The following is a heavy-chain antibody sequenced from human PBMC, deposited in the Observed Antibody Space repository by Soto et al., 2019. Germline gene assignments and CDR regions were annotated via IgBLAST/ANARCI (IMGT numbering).Heavy chain of an antibody. Sequence: QLQLQESGSGLVKPSQTLSLTCAVYGGSIMSGGYSWSWIRQPPGKGLEWIGYIFHSGTTQYNPSLKSRVVMSVDTSKNRFALRLSSVTAADTAVYYCARERRTSTTENWFDPWGQGTLVIVSS. CDR2: IFHSGTT. D-gene: IGHD4-17*01. V-gene: IGHV4-30-2*01. CDR1: GGSIMSGGYS. CDR3: ARERRTSTTENWFDP. J-gene: IGHJ5*02.